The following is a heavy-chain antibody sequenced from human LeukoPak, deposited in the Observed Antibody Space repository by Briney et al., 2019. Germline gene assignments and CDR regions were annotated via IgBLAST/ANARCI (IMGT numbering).Heavy chain of an antibody. V-gene: IGHV3-30-3*01. J-gene: IGHJ5*02. CDR2: ISYDGSNK. D-gene: IGHD2-2*01. Sequence: PGRSLRLSCAASGFTFSSYAMHWVRQAPGKGLEWVAVISYDGSNKYYADSVKGRFTISRDNSKNTLYLQMNSLRAEDTAVYYCARDEDCSGTSCYSNWFDPWGQGTLVTVSS. CDR1: GFTFSSYA. CDR3: ARDEDCSGTSCYSNWFDP.